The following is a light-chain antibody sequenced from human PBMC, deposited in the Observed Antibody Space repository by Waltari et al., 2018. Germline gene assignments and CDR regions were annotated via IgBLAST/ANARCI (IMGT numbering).Light chain of an antibody. CDR2: EAS. CDR3: QQYNSYSLLT. Sequence: DIRMTQSPSTLSASAGDRVIISCRASQSISKWLAWYQRKPGKAPKLLIYEASTLQSGVPSRFSGTGAGTDCTLTISSLQPDDFATYYCQQYNSYSLLTFGGGTKVEIK. V-gene: IGKV1-5*03. CDR1: QSISKW. J-gene: IGKJ4*01.